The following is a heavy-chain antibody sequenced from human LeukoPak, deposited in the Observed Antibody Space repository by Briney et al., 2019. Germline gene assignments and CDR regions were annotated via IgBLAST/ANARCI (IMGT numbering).Heavy chain of an antibody. CDR2: ISSSSSYT. CDR1: GFTFSDYY. J-gene: IGHJ4*02. CDR3: ARCAGFGESCDY. D-gene: IGHD3-10*01. V-gene: IGHV3-11*03. Sequence: GESLKISCAASGFTFSDYYMSWIRQAPGKGLEWVSYISSSSSYTNYADSVKGRFTISRDNAKNSLYLQMNSLRAEDTAVYYCARCAGFGESCDYWGQGTLVTVSS.